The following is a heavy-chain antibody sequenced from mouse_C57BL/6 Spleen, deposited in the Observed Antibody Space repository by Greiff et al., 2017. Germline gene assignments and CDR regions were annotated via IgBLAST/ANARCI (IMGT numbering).Heavy chain of an antibody. J-gene: IGHJ4*01. Sequence: QVQLQQSGAELVRPGTSVQMSCKASGYTFTNYWIGWAKQRPGHGLEWIGDIYPGGGYTNYNEKFNGKATLTADKSSSTAYMQCSSLTSEDSAIYYCARVGFYDYDRAMDYWGQGTSVTVSS. CDR1: GYTFTNYW. V-gene: IGHV1-63*01. D-gene: IGHD2-4*01. CDR3: ARVGFYDYDRAMDY. CDR2: IYPGGGYT.